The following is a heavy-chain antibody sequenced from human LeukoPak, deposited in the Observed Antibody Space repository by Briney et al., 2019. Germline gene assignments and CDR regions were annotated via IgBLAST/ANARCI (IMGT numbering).Heavy chain of an antibody. CDR1: GYIFIIYG. D-gene: IGHD3/OR15-3a*01. CDR3: ATVAGDWLFGGFGY. Sequence: ASVKVSCKASGYIFIIYGISWVRQAPGKGLEWMGGFDPEDGETIYAQKFQGRVTMTEDTSTDTAYMELSSLRSEDTAVYYCATVAGDWLFGGFGYWGQGTLVTVSS. CDR2: FDPEDGET. J-gene: IGHJ4*02. V-gene: IGHV1-24*01.